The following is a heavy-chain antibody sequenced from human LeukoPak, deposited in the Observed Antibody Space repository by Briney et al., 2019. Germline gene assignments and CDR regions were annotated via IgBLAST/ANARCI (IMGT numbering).Heavy chain of an antibody. CDR2: IYSGGST. Sequence: PGGSLRLSCAASGFTVSSNYMSWVRQAPGKGLEWVSVIYSGGSTYYADSVKGRFTISRDNSKNTLYLQMKSLRAEDTAVYYCVREAVAGSFSAYCGQRTLRTVSS. V-gene: IGHV3-66*01. J-gene: IGHJ4*02. CDR3: VREAVAGSFSAY. CDR1: GFTVSSNY. D-gene: IGHD6-19*01.